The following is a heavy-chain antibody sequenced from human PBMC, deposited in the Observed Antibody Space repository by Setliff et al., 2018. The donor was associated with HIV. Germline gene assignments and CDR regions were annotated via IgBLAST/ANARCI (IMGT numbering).Heavy chain of an antibody. CDR2: ISYDGSNK. CDR1: GFTFSSSA. J-gene: IGHJ1*01. Sequence: GGSLRLSCAASGFTFSSSAIHWVRQAPGKGLEWVAVISYDGSNKYYADSVRGRFTISRDNSKNTLSLQMNSLRGEDTAVYFCARGVFLYADRYQGEYFPHWGQGTLVTVSS. D-gene: IGHD3-16*02. CDR3: ARGVFLYADRYQGEYFPH. V-gene: IGHV3-30*04.